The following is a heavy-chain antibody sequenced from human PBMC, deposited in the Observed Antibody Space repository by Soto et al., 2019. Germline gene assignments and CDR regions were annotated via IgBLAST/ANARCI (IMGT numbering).Heavy chain of an antibody. CDR3: ARVSGSYYYGMDV. J-gene: IGHJ6*02. D-gene: IGHD1-26*01. CDR1: GGSISSSNW. CDR2: IYHRWST. V-gene: IGHV4-4*02. Sequence: QVQLQESGPGLVKPSGTLSLTCAVSGGSISSSNWWSWVRQPPGKGLEWIGEIYHRWSTNYNPSLKSRATISVDKSKNQFSLKLSSVTAADTAVDYCARVSGSYYYGMDVWCQGTTVTVSS.